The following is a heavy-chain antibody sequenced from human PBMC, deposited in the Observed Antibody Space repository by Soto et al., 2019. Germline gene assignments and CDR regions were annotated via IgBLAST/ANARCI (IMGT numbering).Heavy chain of an antibody. CDR2: VRGNSYGA. CDR3: AKGRSENGVDWLDP. CDR1: GFMFENYA. Sequence: GGSLRLSCAASGFMFENYAMIWVRQAPGKGLEWVATVRGNSYGAYYADSVRGRFIISRDNSKNTMSLQLNSLRDDDTAIYYCAKGRSENGVDWLDPWGPGTLVTVSS. J-gene: IGHJ5*02. V-gene: IGHV3-23*01. D-gene: IGHD3-10*01.